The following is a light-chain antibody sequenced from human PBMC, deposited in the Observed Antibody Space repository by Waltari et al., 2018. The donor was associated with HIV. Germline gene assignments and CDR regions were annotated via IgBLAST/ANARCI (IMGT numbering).Light chain of an antibody. CDR2: GAS. CDR1: QSVSSN. Sequence: EIVMTQSPATLSVSPGERATLSCRASQSVSSNLAWYQQKPGQAPRLLIYGASTRATASPARFSGSGSGTEFTLTISSLQSEDFVVYYCQQYNNWPPRSFGQGTKVEIK. V-gene: IGKV3-15*01. CDR3: QQYNNWPPRS. J-gene: IGKJ1*01.